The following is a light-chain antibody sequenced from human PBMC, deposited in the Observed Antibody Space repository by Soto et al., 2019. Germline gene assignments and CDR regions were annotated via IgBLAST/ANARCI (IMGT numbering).Light chain of an antibody. CDR3: KSYAGSNTYV. CDR1: KNDIGVYDF. V-gene: IGLV2-8*01. Sequence: QSVLTQPPSASGSPGQSVTISCSGTKNDIGVYDFVSWYQHHPGKAPRLIIYEVVQRPSGVPDRFSGSKSGNTASLTVSGLQAAEEADYFCKSYAGSNTYVSGSGNKVTVL. CDR2: EVV. J-gene: IGLJ1*01.